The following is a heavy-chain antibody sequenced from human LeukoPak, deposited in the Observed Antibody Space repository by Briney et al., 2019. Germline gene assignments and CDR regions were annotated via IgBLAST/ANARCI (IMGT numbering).Heavy chain of an antibody. CDR3: ARFHHDRPGYGDYHSGFDY. Sequence: SVKVSCKASGGTFSSYAISWVRQAPGQGLEWMGGIIPIFGTANYAQKFQGRVTITTDESTSTAYMELSSLRSEDTAVYYCARFHHDRPGYGDYHSGFDYWGQGTLVTVSS. CDR1: GGTFSSYA. D-gene: IGHD4-17*01. CDR2: IIPIFGTA. J-gene: IGHJ4*02. V-gene: IGHV1-69*05.